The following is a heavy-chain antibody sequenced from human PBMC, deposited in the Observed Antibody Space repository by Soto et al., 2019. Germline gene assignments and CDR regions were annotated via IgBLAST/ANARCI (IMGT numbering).Heavy chain of an antibody. CDR3: ARWGTTVGLDV. CDR1: GFTFRSYV. V-gene: IGHV3-33*05. D-gene: IGHD4-17*01. Sequence: QVQLVESGGGVVQPWTSLRLSCVGSGFTFRSYVIHWVRQAPGKGLEWVALTSYDGSNNFYGDSVKGRFTISRHNSRNTVELQMDSLRFEDTALYYCARWGTTVGLDVWGQGTLVSVSS. CDR2: TSYDGSNN. J-gene: IGHJ4*02.